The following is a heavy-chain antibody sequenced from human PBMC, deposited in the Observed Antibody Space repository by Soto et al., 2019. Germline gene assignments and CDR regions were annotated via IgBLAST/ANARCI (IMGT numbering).Heavy chain of an antibody. V-gene: IGHV3-30*18. CDR1: GFTFSSYG. Sequence: PGGCLRLSCAASGFTFSSYGMHWVRQAPGKGLEWVAVISYDGSNKYYADSVKGRFTISRDNSKNTLYLQMNSLRAEDTAVYYCAKSLNYDFWSGNYGMDVCGQGTTVTVSS. CDR2: ISYDGSNK. J-gene: IGHJ6*02. CDR3: AKSLNYDFWSGNYGMDV. D-gene: IGHD3-3*01.